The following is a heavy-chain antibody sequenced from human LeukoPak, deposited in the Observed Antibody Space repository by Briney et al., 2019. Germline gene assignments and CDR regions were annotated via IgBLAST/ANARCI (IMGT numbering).Heavy chain of an antibody. V-gene: IGHV3-48*03. CDR3: ASSSWYAVDY. CDR2: ISSSGSTM. J-gene: IGHJ4*02. CDR1: GFTFSSYE. D-gene: IGHD6-13*01. Sequence: GGSLRLSCAASGFTFSSYEMNWVRQAPGNGLEWISYISSSGSTMYYADSVKGRFTISRDNAKNSLYLQMNSLRAEDTAIYYCASSSWYAVDYWGQGTLVTVSS.